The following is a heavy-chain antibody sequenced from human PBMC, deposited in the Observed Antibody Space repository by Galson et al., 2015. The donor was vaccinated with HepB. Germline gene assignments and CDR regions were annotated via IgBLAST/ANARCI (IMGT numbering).Heavy chain of an antibody. J-gene: IGHJ4*02. D-gene: IGHD5-24*01. CDR2: IISIFGIP. Sequence: SVKVPCKASGSSLANFPVAWVRQAPGQGLEWMGGIISIFGIPNYAQKFQGRLTITADESTNTASMELRSLSFDDTAVYYCARRRDGYSYFDYWGQGTLITVSS. V-gene: IGHV1-69*13. CDR1: GSSLANFP. CDR3: ARRRDGYSYFDY.